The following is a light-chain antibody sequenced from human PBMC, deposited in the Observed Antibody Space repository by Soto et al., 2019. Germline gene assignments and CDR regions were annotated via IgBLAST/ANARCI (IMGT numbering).Light chain of an antibody. CDR3: QHYNNWPSWT. J-gene: IGKJ1*01. CDR1: QNIGST. V-gene: IGKV3-15*01. CDR2: GAS. Sequence: EIVMTQSPATLSVSPGERATLSCRASQNIGSTLAWYQQKPGQAPRLLIYGASTRATGISARFSGGGSGTESTLTISSLQSGDSAVYYCQHYNNWPSWTFGQGTKVDIK.